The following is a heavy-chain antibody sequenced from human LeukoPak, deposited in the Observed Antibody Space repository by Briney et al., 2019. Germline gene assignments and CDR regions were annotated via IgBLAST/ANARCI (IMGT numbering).Heavy chain of an antibody. CDR3: ARSGSGWYRFDY. CDR1: GSTFSNNG. CDR2: IWYDGSNK. J-gene: IGHJ4*02. D-gene: IGHD6-19*01. V-gene: IGHV3-33*01. Sequence: PGRSLRLSCAASGSTFSNNGMHWVRQAPGKGLEWVAVIWYDGSNKYYADSVKGRFTISRDNSKNTLFLQMNSLRAEDTALYYCARSGSGWYRFDYWGQGTLVTVSS.